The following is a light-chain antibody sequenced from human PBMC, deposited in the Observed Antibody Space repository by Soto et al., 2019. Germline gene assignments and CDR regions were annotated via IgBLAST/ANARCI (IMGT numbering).Light chain of an antibody. CDR2: AAS. J-gene: IGKJ1*01. Sequence: DIQMTQSPSTLSASEGDRVTITCRASQSISIYLNWYQQKPGKAPKVLIYAASSLQSGVPPRFSGSGSGTDFTLTISSLQPEDFATYFCQQSYNIPRATFGQGTKVDI. CDR3: QQSYNIPRAT. CDR1: QSISIY. V-gene: IGKV1-39*01.